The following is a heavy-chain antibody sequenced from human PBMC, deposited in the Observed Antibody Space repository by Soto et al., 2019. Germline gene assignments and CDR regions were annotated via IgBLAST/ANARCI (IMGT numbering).Heavy chain of an antibody. CDR3: ARDHRSLGDYYGIDV. J-gene: IGHJ6*02. Sequence: SETLSLTCSVSGDSISSTGFYWSWIRQHPGKALEWIGYIHYTGSTSYNPSLKSRLAISLDASKNQFSLSLSSVTSADTAVYYCARDHRSLGDYYGIDVWGQGTTVTVSS. V-gene: IGHV4-31*03. CDR1: GDSISSTGFY. D-gene: IGHD3-10*01. CDR2: IHYTGST.